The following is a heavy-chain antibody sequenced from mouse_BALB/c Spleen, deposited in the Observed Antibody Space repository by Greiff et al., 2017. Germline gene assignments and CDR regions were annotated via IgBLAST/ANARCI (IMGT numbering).Heavy chain of an antibody. V-gene: IGHV1-77*01. J-gene: IGHJ4*01. D-gene: IGHD2-4*01. Sequence: QVHVKQSGPELVKPGASVKMSCKASGYTFTDYVISWVKQRTGQGLEWIGEIYPGSGSTYYNEKFKGKATLTADKSSNTAYMQLSSLTSEDSAVYFCARGLRRNYAMDYWGQGTSVTVSS. CDR3: ARGLRRNYAMDY. CDR1: GYTFTDYV. CDR2: IYPGSGST.